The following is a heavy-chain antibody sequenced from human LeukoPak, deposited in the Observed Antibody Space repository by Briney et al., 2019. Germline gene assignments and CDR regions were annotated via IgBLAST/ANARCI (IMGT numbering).Heavy chain of an antibody. D-gene: IGHD1-7*01. CDR2: ISPSNGNT. CDR3: ARDHSNWNYAPDF. J-gene: IGHJ4*02. Sequence: ASVKVSCKASGYTFTRYVISWVRQAPGQGLQWLGWISPSNGNTNYAQKFRARVTISTDTSTATTYLDVRTLTSADKAVYYCARDHSNWNYAPDFWGQGTLVIVSS. CDR1: GYTFTRYV. V-gene: IGHV1-18*01.